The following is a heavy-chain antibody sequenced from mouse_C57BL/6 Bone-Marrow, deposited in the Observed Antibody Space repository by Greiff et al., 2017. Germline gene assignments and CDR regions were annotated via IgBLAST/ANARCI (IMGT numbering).Heavy chain of an antibody. J-gene: IGHJ4*01. Sequence: QVQLQQSGPELVKPGASVKISCKASGYAFSSSWMNWVKQRPGKGLEWIGRIYPGDGDTNYNGKFKGKATLTADQSSSTAYMQLSSRTSEDSAVYFCARSQFITTVVATNYYAMDYWGQGTSVTVSS. D-gene: IGHD1-1*01. CDR3: ARSQFITTVVATNYYAMDY. CDR1: GYAFSSSW. V-gene: IGHV1-82*01. CDR2: IYPGDGDT.